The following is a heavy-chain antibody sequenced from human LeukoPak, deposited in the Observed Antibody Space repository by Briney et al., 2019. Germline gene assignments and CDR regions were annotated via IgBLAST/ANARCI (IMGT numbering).Heavy chain of an antibody. Sequence: GGSLRLSCAASGFTFDDYGMSWVRQAPGKGLEWVANTDQDGSEKYYVDSVKGRFTISRDNAKNSLYLQMNSLRVEDTAVYYCARVSGSYWGWFDPWGQGTLVTVSS. CDR2: TDQDGSEK. CDR1: GFTFDDYG. CDR3: ARVSGSYWGWFDP. D-gene: IGHD1-26*01. J-gene: IGHJ5*02. V-gene: IGHV3-7*01.